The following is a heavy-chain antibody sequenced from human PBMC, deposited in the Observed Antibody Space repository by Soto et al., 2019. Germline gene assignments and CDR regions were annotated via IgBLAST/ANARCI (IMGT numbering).Heavy chain of an antibody. CDR3: ARGVIAVLPPATSLLDP. D-gene: IGHD2-2*01. CDR1: GGSIRSGYYY. J-gene: IGHJ5*02. V-gene: IGHV4-30-4*01. Sequence: PSETLSLTGTVSGGSIRSGYYYWSWIRQPPGKGLEWIGYIHYIGSTDYNPSLKSRVTISEDTAKNQFSLNLNSVTAADTAVYYCARGVIAVLPPATSLLDPCGQRTLFTVCS. CDR2: IHYIGST.